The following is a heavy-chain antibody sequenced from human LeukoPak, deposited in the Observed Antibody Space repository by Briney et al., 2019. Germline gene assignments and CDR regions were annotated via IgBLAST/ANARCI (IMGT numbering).Heavy chain of an antibody. D-gene: IGHD2-15*01. CDR1: GYTFTSYG. CDR3: ARGRGNCSGGSCYLYHFDY. J-gene: IGHJ4*02. Sequence: ASVKVSCKASGYTFTSYGISWVRQAPGQGLEWMGWISAYNGNTNYAQKLQGRITMTTDTSTSTAYMELRSLRSDDTAVYYCARGRGNCSGGSCYLYHFDYWGQGTLVTVSS. CDR2: ISAYNGNT. V-gene: IGHV1-18*01.